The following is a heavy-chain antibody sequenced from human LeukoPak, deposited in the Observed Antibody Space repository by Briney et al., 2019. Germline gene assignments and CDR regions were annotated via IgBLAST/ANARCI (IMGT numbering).Heavy chain of an antibody. CDR3: ARGYCTNGVCSQLDYGDPVGYYFDY. CDR1: GFTVSSNY. Sequence: GGSLRLSCAASGFTVSSNYMSWVRQAPGKGLERVSVIYSGGSTYYADSVKGRFTISRDNSKNTLYLQMNSLRAEDTAVYYCARGYCTNGVCSQLDYGDPVGYYFDYWGRGTLVTVSS. V-gene: IGHV3-53*01. J-gene: IGHJ4*02. D-gene: IGHD2-8*01. CDR2: IYSGGST.